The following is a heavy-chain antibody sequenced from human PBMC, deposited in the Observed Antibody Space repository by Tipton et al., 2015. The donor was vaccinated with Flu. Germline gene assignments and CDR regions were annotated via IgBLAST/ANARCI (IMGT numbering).Heavy chain of an antibody. D-gene: IGHD4-11*01. J-gene: IGHJ5*02. CDR1: GESFSGYY. V-gene: IGHV4-34*01. CDR3: ARRDFSNYVSEPKNWFDI. CDR2: INHSGGT. Sequence: GLVKPSETLSLTCAVFGESFSGYYGSWIRQSPGKGLEWIGEINHSGGTNYNPSLKSRVTISLDTSKNQFSLKVNSVTAADTAVYFCARRDFSNYVSEPKNWFDIWGQGTLVTVSS.